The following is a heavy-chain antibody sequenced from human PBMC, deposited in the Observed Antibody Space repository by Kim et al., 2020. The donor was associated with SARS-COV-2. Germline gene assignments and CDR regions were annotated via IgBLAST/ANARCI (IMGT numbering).Heavy chain of an antibody. Sequence: ASVKVSCKASGYTFTSYGISWVRQAPGQGLEWMGWISAYNGNTNYAQKLQGRVTMTTDTSTSTAYMELRSLRSDDTAVYYCAFGRAYGGNSVGFDYWGQGTLVTVSS. CDR1: GYTFTSYG. CDR3: AFGRAYGGNSVGFDY. CDR2: ISAYNGNT. J-gene: IGHJ4*02. V-gene: IGHV1-18*04. D-gene: IGHD2-21*02.